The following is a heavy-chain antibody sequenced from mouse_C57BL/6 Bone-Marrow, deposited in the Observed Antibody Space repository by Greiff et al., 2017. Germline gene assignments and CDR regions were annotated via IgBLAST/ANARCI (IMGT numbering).Heavy chain of an antibody. CDR3: ASRGFSWFAY. V-gene: IGHV5-6*02. Sequence: EVMLVESGGDLVKPGGSLKLSCAASGFTFSSYGMSWVRQTPDKRLEWVATISSGGSYTYYPDSVKGRFTISRDNAKNTLYLQMSSLKSEDTAMYYCASRGFSWFAYWGQGTLVTVSA. J-gene: IGHJ3*01. CDR2: ISSGGSYT. CDR1: GFTFSSYG.